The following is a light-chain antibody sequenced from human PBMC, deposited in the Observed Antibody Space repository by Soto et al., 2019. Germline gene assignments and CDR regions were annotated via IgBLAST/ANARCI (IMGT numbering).Light chain of an antibody. Sequence: DIQMTQTPSSLSASVGDRVTITCRASQSISSYLNWYQQKPGKAPKLLIYAASSLQSGVPSRFSGSGSGTDFTLTIISLQHEDFATYYCQQSYSTLLYTFGQGTKLEIK. CDR2: AAS. CDR1: QSISSY. V-gene: IGKV1-39*01. CDR3: QQSYSTLLYT. J-gene: IGKJ2*01.